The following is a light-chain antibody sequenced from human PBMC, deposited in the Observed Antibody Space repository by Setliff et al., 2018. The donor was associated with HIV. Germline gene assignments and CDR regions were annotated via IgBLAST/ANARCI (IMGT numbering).Light chain of an antibody. CDR3: GSYTSSSTLYV. J-gene: IGLJ1*01. CDR2: EVS. Sequence: QSALPQPASVSGSPGQSIIISCTGTSSDVGGYKFVSWFQQHPGKAPKLMIYEVSTRPSGVSNRFSGSKSGNMASLTISGLQAEDEADYYCGSYTSSSTLYVFGTGTKVTVL. CDR1: SSDVGGYKF. V-gene: IGLV2-14*01.